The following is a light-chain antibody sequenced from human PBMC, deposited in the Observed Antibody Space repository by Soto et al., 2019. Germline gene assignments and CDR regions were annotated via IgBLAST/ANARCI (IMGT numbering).Light chain of an antibody. CDR3: QQRSNWPPIT. V-gene: IGKV3-11*01. Sequence: EIVLTQSPATLSLSPGERATLSCGASQSISSYLAWYQQKPGQAPRLLIYDASNRATGIPARFSGSGSGTDFTLTISSLEPEDCAVYYCQQRSNWPPITSGQGTRLEIK. J-gene: IGKJ5*01. CDR1: QSISSY. CDR2: DAS.